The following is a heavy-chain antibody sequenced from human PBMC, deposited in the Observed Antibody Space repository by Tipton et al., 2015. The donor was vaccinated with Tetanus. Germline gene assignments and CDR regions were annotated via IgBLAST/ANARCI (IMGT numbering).Heavy chain of an antibody. J-gene: IGHJ4*02. CDR3: ARIYDFWSGYYSDH. D-gene: IGHD3-3*01. CDR2: VYNSGGT. Sequence: TLSLTCTVSGGSINSGTYSWGWIRQPPGKGLEWIGSVYNSGGTYYNPSLKSRVTISVDTSKDQFSLKLSSVTAADTAVYYCARIYDFWSGYYSDHWGQGTLVTVSS. CDR1: GGSINSGTYS. V-gene: IGHV4-39*01.